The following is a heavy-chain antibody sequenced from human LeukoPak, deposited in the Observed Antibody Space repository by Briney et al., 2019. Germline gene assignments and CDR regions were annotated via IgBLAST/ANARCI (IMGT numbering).Heavy chain of an antibody. V-gene: IGHV4-34*01. CDR1: GGSFSGYY. CDR2: INHSGST. Sequence: SETLSLTCAVYGGSFSGYYWSWIRQPPGKGLEWIGEINHSGSTNYNPSLKSRVTISVDTSKNQLSLKLSSVTAADTAVYYCARGPLGYFQHWGQGTLVTVSS. J-gene: IGHJ1*01. D-gene: IGHD3-16*01. CDR3: ARGPLGYFQH.